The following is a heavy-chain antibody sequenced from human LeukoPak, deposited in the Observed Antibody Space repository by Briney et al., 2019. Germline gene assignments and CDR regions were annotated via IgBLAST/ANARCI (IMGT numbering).Heavy chain of an antibody. J-gene: IGHJ4*02. CDR2: IDPSDSYT. D-gene: IGHD3-10*01. CDR3: ARHQIWFREFKTTSY. V-gene: IGHV5-10-1*01. Sequence: GESLKISCKGSGYSFTSYWISWVRQMPGKGLEWMGRIDPSDSYTNYSPSFQGHVTISADKSISTAYLQWSSLKASDTAMYYCARHQIWFREFKTTSYWGQGTLVTVSS. CDR1: GYSFTSYW.